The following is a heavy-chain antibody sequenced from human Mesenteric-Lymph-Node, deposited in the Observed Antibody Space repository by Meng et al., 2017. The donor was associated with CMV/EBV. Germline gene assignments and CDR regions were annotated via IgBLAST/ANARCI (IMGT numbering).Heavy chain of an antibody. D-gene: IGHD6-19*01. CDR3: ASHRGGQWLVSNY. V-gene: IGHV4-34*01. Sequence: SETLSLTCAVYGGSFSGYDWSWIRQPPGKGLEWIGEINHSGSTNYNPSLKSRVTISVDTSKNQFSLKLNSVTAADTAVYYCASHRGGQWLVSNYWGQGTLVTVSS. CDR2: INHSGST. CDR1: GGSFSGYD. J-gene: IGHJ4*02.